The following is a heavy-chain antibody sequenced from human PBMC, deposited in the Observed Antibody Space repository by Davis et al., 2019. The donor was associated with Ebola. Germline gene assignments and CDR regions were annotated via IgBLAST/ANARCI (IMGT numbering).Heavy chain of an antibody. J-gene: IGHJ4*02. CDR1: GFTFDDYA. CDR2: ISWNSGII. Sequence: SLKISCAASGFTFDDYAMHWVRQAPGKGLEWVSGISWNSGIIGYADSVKGRFTISRDNAKNSLYLQINSLGAEDTALYYCAKAFFITKTYYFDYWGQGTLVTVSS. CDR3: AKAFFITKTYYFDY. D-gene: IGHD1-14*01. V-gene: IGHV3-9*01.